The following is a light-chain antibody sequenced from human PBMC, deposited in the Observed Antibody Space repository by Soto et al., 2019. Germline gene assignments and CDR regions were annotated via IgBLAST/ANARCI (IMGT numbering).Light chain of an antibody. V-gene: IGKV1-33*01. CDR1: QDISNY. CDR2: DAS. J-gene: IGKJ5*01. CDR3: QRYDNVRMT. Sequence: DIQMTQSPSSLSASVGDRVTITCQASQDISNYLNWYQQKPGKAPKLLIYDASNLETGVPSRFSGSRSGTHFTFTISSLQPEDIATYYCQRYDNVRMTFSQGTRLEIK.